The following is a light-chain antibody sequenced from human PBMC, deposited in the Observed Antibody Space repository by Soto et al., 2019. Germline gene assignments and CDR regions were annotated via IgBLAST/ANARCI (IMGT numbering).Light chain of an antibody. CDR3: QQYYNWLWT. CDR1: LSVNSN. V-gene: IGKV3-15*01. CDR2: GAS. J-gene: IGKJ1*01. Sequence: IEMTQSPATLSVSPGDRATLSCRASLSVNSNLAWYQQKPGQAPRLLIYGASTRATGIPARFSGSGSGTEFTLTISSLQSEDSAGYYCQQYYNWLWTFGQGTRVEI.